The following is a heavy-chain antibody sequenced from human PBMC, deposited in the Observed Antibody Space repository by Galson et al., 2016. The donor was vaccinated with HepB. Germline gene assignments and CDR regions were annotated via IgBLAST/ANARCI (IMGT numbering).Heavy chain of an antibody. V-gene: IGHV3-21*01. CDR1: GFTFSSYS. J-gene: IGHJ4*02. CDR2: ISSSSSYI. D-gene: IGHD1-26*01. CDR3: ARGDIVGAIFDY. Sequence: YLRLSCAASGFTFSSYSINWVRQAPGKGLEWVSSISSSSSYIYYAASVKGRFTISRDNAKNSLYLQLNSLRAEDTAVYYCARGDIVGAIFDYWGQGTLVTVSS.